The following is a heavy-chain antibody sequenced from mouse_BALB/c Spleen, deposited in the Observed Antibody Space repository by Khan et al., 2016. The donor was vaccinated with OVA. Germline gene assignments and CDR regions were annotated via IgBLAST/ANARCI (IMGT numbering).Heavy chain of an antibody. CDR1: GYTFSSYW. J-gene: IGHJ2*01. CDR3: ANLVRV. CDR2: ILPGSGNT. V-gene: IGHV1-9*01. Sequence: QVQLQQSGAELMKPGASVKISCKATGYTFSSYWIEWVKQRPGHGLEWIGEILPGSGNTHYNEKFKGKATFTAEASSNTAYMQLSSLTSEDSAVYYCANLVRVWGQGTTLTVSS.